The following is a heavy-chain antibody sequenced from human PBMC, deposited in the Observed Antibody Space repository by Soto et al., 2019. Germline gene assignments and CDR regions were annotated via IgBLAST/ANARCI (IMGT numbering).Heavy chain of an antibody. CDR2: FDPEDGET. J-gene: IGHJ4*02. D-gene: IGHD3-22*01. CDR1: GYTLTELS. CDR3: AGGGGSYYDSSGYFDY. V-gene: IGHV1-24*01. Sequence: QVQLVQSGAEVKKPGASVKVSCKVSGYTLTELSMHWVRQAPGKGLEWMGGFDPEDGETIYAQKFQGRVTRTEDTSTDTAYMELSSLRSEDTAVYYCAGGGGSYYDSSGYFDYWGQGTLVTVSS.